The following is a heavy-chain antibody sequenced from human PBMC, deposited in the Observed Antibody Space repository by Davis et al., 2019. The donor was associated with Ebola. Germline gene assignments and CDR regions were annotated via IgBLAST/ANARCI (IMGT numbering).Heavy chain of an antibody. D-gene: IGHD4-17*01. J-gene: IGHJ4*02. Sequence: GESLKISCAASGFAFNNFGIHWVRQAPGKGVEWVAFIRYDGSSQFYADSVKGRFTISRDNSKDTLYLQMNSLRVEDTAIYYCAKDVKYGDYPSDWGQGTLVTVSS. CDR3: AKDVKYGDYPSD. CDR1: GFAFNNFG. V-gene: IGHV3-30*02. CDR2: IRYDGSSQ.